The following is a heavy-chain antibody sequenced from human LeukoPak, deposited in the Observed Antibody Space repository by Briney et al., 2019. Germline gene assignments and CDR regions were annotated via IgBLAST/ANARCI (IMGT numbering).Heavy chain of an antibody. CDR1: GFTFSSSS. CDR2: ISTTSRYI. J-gene: IGHJ4*02. D-gene: IGHD5-12*01. V-gene: IGHV3-21*01. CDR3: ARGNSGYDHDY. Sequence: GGSLRLSCAASGFTFSSSSMNWVRQAPGKGLEWVSSISTTSRYIYYADSVKGRFTVSRDNAKNSLYLQMNSLRAEDTAVYYCARGNSGYDHDYWGQGTLVTVSS.